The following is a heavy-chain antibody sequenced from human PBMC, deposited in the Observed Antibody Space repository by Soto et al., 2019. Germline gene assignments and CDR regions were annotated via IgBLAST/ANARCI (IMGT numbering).Heavy chain of an antibody. Sequence: ASVKVSCKVSGYTLTELSMHWVRQAPGKGLEWMVGFDPEDGETIYAQKFQGRVTMTEDTSTDTAYMELSSLRSEDTALYYCATVGVITMVRGVMGRFDPWGQGTLVTVSS. V-gene: IGHV1-24*01. D-gene: IGHD3-10*01. CDR3: ATVGVITMVRGVMGRFDP. CDR1: GYTLTELS. J-gene: IGHJ5*02. CDR2: FDPEDGET.